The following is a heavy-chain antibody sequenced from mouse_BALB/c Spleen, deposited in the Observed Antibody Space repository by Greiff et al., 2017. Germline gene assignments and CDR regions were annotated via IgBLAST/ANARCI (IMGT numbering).Heavy chain of an antibody. CDR3: ARNRDGYPSY. D-gene: IGHD2-3*01. CDR2: IWSGGST. Sequence: VKLMESGPGLVQPSQSLSITCTVSGFSLTSYGVHWVRQSPGKGLEWLGVIWSGGSTDYNAAFISRLSISKDNSKSQVFFKMNSLQADDTAIYYCARNRDGYPSYWGQGTLVTVSA. CDR1: GFSLTSYG. V-gene: IGHV2-4-1*01. J-gene: IGHJ3*01.